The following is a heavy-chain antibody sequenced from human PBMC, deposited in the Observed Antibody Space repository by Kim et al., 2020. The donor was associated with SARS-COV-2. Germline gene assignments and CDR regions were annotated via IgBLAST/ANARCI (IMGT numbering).Heavy chain of an antibody. CDR1: GYTFTGYY. D-gene: IGHD6-13*01. CDR2: TNPNSGAT. J-gene: IGHJ4*01. Sequence: ASVKVSCKTSGYTFTGYYMHWVRQAPGQGLEWMGWTNPNSGATKYAQKFQGRVTMTRDTSITTVYMEVSSLRSDDTAVYYCARRRGGFTGSSGFDYWGHG. CDR3: ARRRGGFTGSSGFDY. V-gene: IGHV1-2*02.